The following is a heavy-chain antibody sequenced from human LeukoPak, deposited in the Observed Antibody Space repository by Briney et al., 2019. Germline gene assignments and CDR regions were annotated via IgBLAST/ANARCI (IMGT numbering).Heavy chain of an antibody. D-gene: IGHD3-9*01. CDR2: ISGSGGST. Sequence: GGSLRLSCAASGFTFSSYAMSWVRQAPGKGLEWVSAISGSGGSTYYADSVKGRFTISRDNSKNTLYLQMNSLRAEDTAVYYCAKLYYDILTGYFYFDYWGQGTLVTVSS. J-gene: IGHJ4*02. CDR1: GFTFSSYA. CDR3: AKLYYDILTGYFYFDY. V-gene: IGHV3-23*01.